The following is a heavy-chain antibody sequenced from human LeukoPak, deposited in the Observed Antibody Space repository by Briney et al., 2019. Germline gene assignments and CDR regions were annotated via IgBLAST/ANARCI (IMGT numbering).Heavy chain of an antibody. D-gene: IGHD6-6*01. CDR1: GGSISGYY. Sequence: SETLSLTCTVSGGSISGYYWSWIRQPPGKGLEWIGEINHSGSTNYNPSLKSRVTISVDTSKNQFSLKLSSVTAADTAVYYCARMYSSYYFDYWGQGTLVTVSS. J-gene: IGHJ4*02. V-gene: IGHV4-34*01. CDR3: ARMYSSYYFDY. CDR2: INHSGST.